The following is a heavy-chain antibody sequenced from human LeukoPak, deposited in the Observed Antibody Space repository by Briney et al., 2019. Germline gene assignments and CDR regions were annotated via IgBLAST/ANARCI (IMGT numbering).Heavy chain of an antibody. V-gene: IGHV4-61*02. CDR2: IYTSGST. Sequence: SETLSLTCTVSGGSISSGSYYWSWIRQPAGKGLEWIGRIYTSGSTNYNPSLKSRVTISVDTSKNQFSLKLSSVTAADTAVYYCATSGGYYGSGVLYWGQGTLVTVSS. CDR3: ATSGGYYGSGVLY. J-gene: IGHJ4*02. CDR1: GGSISSGSYY. D-gene: IGHD3-10*01.